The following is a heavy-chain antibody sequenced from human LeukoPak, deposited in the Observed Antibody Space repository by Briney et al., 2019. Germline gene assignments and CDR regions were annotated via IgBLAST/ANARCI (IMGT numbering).Heavy chain of an antibody. J-gene: IGHJ6*02. CDR1: GGSISSYY. CDR2: TYYSGST. V-gene: IGHV4-59*12. Sequence: SETLSLTCTVSGGSISSYYWSWIRQPPGKGLEWIGYTYYSGSTNYNPSLKSRVTISVDTSKNQFSLKLSSVTAADTAVYYCARGDGVIIGYYGMDVWGQGTTVTVSS. CDR3: ARGDGVIIGYYGMDV. D-gene: IGHD3-3*01.